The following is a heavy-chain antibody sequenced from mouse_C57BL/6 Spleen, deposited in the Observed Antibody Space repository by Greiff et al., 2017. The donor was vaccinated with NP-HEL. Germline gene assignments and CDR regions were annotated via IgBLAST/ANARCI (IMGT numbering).Heavy chain of an antibody. Sequence: VQLQQSGPELVKPGASVKISCKASGYSFTDYNLNWVKQSNGKSLEWIGVINPNYGTTSYNQKFKGKATLTVDQSSSTAYMQLNSLTSEDSAVYYCARNGDGSSLYYFDYWGQGTTLTVSS. CDR1: GYSFTDYN. CDR3: ARNGDGSSLYYFDY. D-gene: IGHD1-1*01. CDR2: INPNYGTT. V-gene: IGHV1-39*01. J-gene: IGHJ2*01.